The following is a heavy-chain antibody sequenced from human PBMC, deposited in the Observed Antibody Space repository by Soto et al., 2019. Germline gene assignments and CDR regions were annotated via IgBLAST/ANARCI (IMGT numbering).Heavy chain of an antibody. V-gene: IGHV3-11*06. CDR3: ASGYNPGYIDY. Sequence: PGGSLRLSCAASGFTFSSFYMTWIRQAPGKGLECVSYISSTSSYTNYADSVKGRFTISRDNAKKSLYLQMNSLRAEDTAVYYCASGYNPGYIDYWGRGTLVTVS. D-gene: IGHD5-18*01. J-gene: IGHJ4*02. CDR1: GFTFSSFY. CDR2: ISSTSSYT.